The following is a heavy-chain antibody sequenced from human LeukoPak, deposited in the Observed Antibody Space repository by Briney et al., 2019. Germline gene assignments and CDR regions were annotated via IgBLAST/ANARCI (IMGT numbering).Heavy chain of an antibody. J-gene: IGHJ3*02. CDR1: GFTFDDYG. CDR2: INWNGVST. D-gene: IGHD6-13*01. CDR3: ARGYSSSWFDAFDI. Sequence: GGSLRLSCVASGFTFDDYGMSWVRQAPGKGLEWVSGINWNGVSTRYADSVKGRFTISRDNAKNSLFLQMNSLRAEDTALYYCARGYSSSWFDAFDIWGQGTMVTVSS. V-gene: IGHV3-20*04.